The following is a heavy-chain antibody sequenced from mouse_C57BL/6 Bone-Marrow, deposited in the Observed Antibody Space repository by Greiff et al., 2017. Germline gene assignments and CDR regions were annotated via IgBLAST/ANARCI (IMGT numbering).Heavy chain of an antibody. Sequence: EVQLVESGGDLVKPGGSLKLSCAASGFTFSSYGMSWVRQTPDKRLEWVATISSGGSYTYYPDSVKGRFTISRDNAKNTLYLQMSSLKSEDTAMYYCARRVVTTHYYAMDYWGQGTSVTVSS. V-gene: IGHV5-6*01. CDR2: ISSGGSYT. CDR3: ARRVVTTHYYAMDY. CDR1: GFTFSSYG. D-gene: IGHD2-2*01. J-gene: IGHJ4*01.